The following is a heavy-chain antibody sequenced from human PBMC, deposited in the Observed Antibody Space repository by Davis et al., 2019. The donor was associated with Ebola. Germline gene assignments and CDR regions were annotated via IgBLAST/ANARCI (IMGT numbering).Heavy chain of an antibody. V-gene: IGHV3-48*04. J-gene: IGHJ3*02. Sequence: GESLKISCAASGFTFSNYAMHWVRQAPGKGLEWVSYISSSGRTIYYADSVKGRFTISRDNAKNSLYLQMNSLRAEDTAVYYCAREITIFGVVPGAFDIWGQGTMVTVSS. CDR3: AREITIFGVVPGAFDI. CDR1: GFTFSNYA. CDR2: ISSSGRTI. D-gene: IGHD3-3*01.